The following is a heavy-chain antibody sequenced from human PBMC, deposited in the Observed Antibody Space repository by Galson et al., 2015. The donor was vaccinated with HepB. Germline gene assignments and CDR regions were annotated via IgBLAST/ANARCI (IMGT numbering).Heavy chain of an antibody. CDR1: GYTFTIYG. CDR2: ISAYNGDT. V-gene: IGHV1-18*01. D-gene: IGHD3-22*01. CDR3: ARDSGYNYESSGYPDFDY. J-gene: IGHJ4*02. Sequence: SVKVSCKASGYTFTIYGISWVRQAPGQGLEWMGWISAYNGDTKFAQKLQGRVTTTTDTPTSTAYMDLRSLRSDDTAVYYCARDSGYNYESSGYPDFDYWGQGTLVTVSS.